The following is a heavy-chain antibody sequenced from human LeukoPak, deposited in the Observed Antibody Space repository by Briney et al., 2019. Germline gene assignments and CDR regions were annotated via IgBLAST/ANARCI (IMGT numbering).Heavy chain of an antibody. J-gene: IGHJ4*02. V-gene: IGHV3-23*01. D-gene: IGHD3-22*01. CDR1: GFTFSSNA. CDR3: ARAYGSSGYFQLPIDF. Sequence: PGQSLRLSCAASGFTFSSNAMSWVRQAPGKGLEWVSGITGSGDTTHHADSVKGWFTISRDNSKNTLFLQMNSLRVEDTALYYCARAYGSSGYFQLPIDFWGQGTLVTVSS. CDR2: ITGSGDTT.